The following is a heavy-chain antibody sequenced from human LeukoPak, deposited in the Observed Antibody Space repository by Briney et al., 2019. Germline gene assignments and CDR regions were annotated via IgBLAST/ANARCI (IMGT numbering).Heavy chain of an antibody. Sequence: SVKVSCKASGGTFSSYAISWVRQAPGQGLGWMGGIIPIFGTANYAQKFQGRVTITTDESTSTAYMELSSLRSEDTAVYYCASNIVAMIWRRYYFDYWGQGTLVTVSS. CDR3: ASNIVAMIWRRYYFDY. CDR1: GGTFSSYA. CDR2: IIPIFGTA. J-gene: IGHJ4*02. D-gene: IGHD5-12*01. V-gene: IGHV1-69*05.